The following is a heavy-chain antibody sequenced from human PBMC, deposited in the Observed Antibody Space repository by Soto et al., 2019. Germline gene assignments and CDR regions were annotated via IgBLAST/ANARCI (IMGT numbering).Heavy chain of an antibody. CDR2: INHSGST. V-gene: IGHV4-34*01. J-gene: IGHJ4*02. D-gene: IGHD3-22*01. CDR3: ASQHYYDSSGYYVVY. Sequence: SETLSLTCAVYGGSFSGYYWTWIRQPPGTGLKWIGEINHSGSTNYNPSLKSRVTISVDTSKNQFSLKLTSVTAADTAVYYCASQHYYDSSGYYVVYWGQGTLVTVSS. CDR1: GGSFSGYY.